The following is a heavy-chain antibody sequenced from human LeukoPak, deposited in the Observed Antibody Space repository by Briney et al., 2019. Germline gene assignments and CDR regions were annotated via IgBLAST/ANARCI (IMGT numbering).Heavy chain of an antibody. CDR3: ARDLRAYYDFWSGYSTAFNWFDP. J-gene: IGHJ5*02. CDR1: GGSISSYY. V-gene: IGHV4-4*07. CDR2: IYTSGST. Sequence: PSETLSLTCTVSGGSISSYYWSWLRQPAGKGLEWIGRIYTSGSTNYNPSLKSRVTMSVDTSKNQFSLKLSSVTAADTAVYYCARDLRAYYDFWSGYSTAFNWFDPWGQGTLVTVSS. D-gene: IGHD3-3*01.